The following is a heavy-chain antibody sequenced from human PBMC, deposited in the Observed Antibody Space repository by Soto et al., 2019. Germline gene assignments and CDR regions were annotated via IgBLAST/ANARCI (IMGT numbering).Heavy chain of an antibody. CDR3: ARDLWGYCGTNCYPLDV. Sequence: SETLSLTCAVYGGSFSGYYWSWIRQPPGKGLEWIGEINHSGSTNYNPSLKSRVTISVDTYKNQFSLKLSSVTAADTAIYYCARDLWGYCGTNCYPLDVWGQGTTVTVSS. D-gene: IGHD2-21*02. CDR2: INHSGST. V-gene: IGHV4-34*01. CDR1: GGSFSGYY. J-gene: IGHJ6*02.